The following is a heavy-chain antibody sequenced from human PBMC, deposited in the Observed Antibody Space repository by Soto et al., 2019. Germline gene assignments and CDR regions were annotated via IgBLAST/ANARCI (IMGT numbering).Heavy chain of an antibody. CDR1: GGSISSYY. D-gene: IGHD5-12*01. CDR2: IYYSGST. J-gene: IGHJ4*02. CDR3: ARGGQRWLQLDY. Sequence: SETLSLTCTVSGGSISSYYWSWIRQPPGKGLEWIGYIYYSGSTNYNPSLKSRVTISVDTSKNQFSLKLSSVTAADTAVYYCARGGQRWLQLDYWGQGTLVTVSS. V-gene: IGHV4-59*01.